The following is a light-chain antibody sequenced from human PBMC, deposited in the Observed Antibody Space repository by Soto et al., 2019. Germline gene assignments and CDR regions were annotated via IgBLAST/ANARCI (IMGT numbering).Light chain of an antibody. CDR3: QQRSSWPLT. V-gene: IGKV3-11*01. Sequence: EIVLTQSPATLSWSPGERATLSCRASQSIFTYLAWYQQKSGQAPMLLIYDASNRVTGIPARFSGSGAVTDCILTISSLEHEDFAVYYCQQRSSWPLTCGGGTTVEI. CDR2: DAS. CDR1: QSIFTY. J-gene: IGKJ4*01.